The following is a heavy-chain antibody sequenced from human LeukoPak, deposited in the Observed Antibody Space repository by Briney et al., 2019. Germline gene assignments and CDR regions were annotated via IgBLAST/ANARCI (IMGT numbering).Heavy chain of an antibody. J-gene: IGHJ4*02. CDR2: IYYSGST. CDR3: ARDLPFWCGSGSCRSY. V-gene: IGHV4-39*07. CDR1: GGSISTSSYY. Sequence: SETLSLTCTVSGGSISTSSYYWGWIRQPPGKGLECIGSIYYSGSTYYNPSLKSRVTISVDTSKNQFSLKLSSVTAADTGVYYCARDLPFWCGSGSCRSYCGQGALVTVSS. D-gene: IGHD3-10*01.